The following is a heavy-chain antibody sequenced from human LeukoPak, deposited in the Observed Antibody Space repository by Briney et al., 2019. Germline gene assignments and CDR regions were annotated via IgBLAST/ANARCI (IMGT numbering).Heavy chain of an antibody. J-gene: IGHJ4*02. CDR3: ARALSSGDSYGYSDY. D-gene: IGHD5-18*01. CDR2: ISAYNGNT. CDR1: GYTFTSYG. Sequence: ASVKVSCKASGYTFTSYGISWVRQAPGQGLEWMGWISAYNGNTNYAQKLQSRVTMTTDTSTSTAYMELRSLRSDDTAVYYCARALSSGDSYGYSDYWGQGTLVTVSS. V-gene: IGHV1-18*01.